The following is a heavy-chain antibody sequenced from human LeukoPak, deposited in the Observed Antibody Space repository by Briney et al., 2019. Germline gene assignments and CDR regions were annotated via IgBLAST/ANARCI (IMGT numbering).Heavy chain of an antibody. CDR1: GFIFSTYA. CDR3: ARVIRAAPGKGYFDY. V-gene: IGHV3-23*01. D-gene: IGHD6-13*01. CDR2: ISGSGGST. Sequence: GGSLRLSCATSGFIFSTYALSWVRQAPGKGLEWPSSISGSGGSTYHADSVKGRFTIYRDSSKNTLYLQMNSLRAEDTAIYYCARVIRAAPGKGYFDYWGQGTLVTVSS. J-gene: IGHJ4*02.